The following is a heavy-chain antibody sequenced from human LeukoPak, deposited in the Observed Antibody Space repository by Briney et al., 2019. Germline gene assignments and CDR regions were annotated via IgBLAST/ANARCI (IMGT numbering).Heavy chain of an antibody. V-gene: IGHV4-61*02. CDR3: ARSRLANAMDV. J-gene: IGHJ6*03. CDR1: GGSISSGSYY. Sequence: SETLSLTCTVSGGSISSGSYYWSWIRQPAGKGLEWIGRIYTSGSTNYNPSLKSRVTISVDTPKNQFSLKLSSVTAADTAVYYCARSRLANAMDVWGKGTTVTVSS. CDR2: IYTSGST.